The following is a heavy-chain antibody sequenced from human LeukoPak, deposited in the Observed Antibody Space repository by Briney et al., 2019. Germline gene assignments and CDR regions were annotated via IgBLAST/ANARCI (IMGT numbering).Heavy chain of an antibody. J-gene: IGHJ4*02. CDR2: ISSSSSYI. CDR1: GFTFSSYS. D-gene: IGHD2-2*01. CDR3: AGFSTSWRTFDY. Sequence: PGGSLRLSCAASGFTFSSYSMNWVRQAPGKGLEWVSSISSSSSYIYYADSVKGRFTISRDNAKNSLYLQMNSLRAEDTAVYYCAGFSTSWRTFDYWGQGTLVTVSS. V-gene: IGHV3-21*01.